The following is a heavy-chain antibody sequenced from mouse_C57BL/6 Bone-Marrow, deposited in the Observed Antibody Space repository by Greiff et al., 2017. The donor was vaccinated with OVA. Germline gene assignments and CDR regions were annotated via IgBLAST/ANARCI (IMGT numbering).Heavy chain of an antibody. CDR3: ARDDSSGYSLFDY. V-gene: IGHV5-4*01. J-gene: IGHJ2*01. Sequence: EVKLVESGGGLVKPGGSLKLSCAASGFTFSSYAMSWVRQTPEKRLEWVATISDGGSYTYYPDNVKGRFTISRDNAKNNLYLQMSHLKSEDTAMYYCARDDSSGYSLFDYWGQGTTLTVSS. D-gene: IGHD3-2*02. CDR2: ISDGGSYT. CDR1: GFTFSSYA.